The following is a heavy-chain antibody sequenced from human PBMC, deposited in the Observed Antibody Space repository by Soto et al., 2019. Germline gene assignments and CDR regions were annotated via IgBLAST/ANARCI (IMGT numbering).Heavy chain of an antibody. CDR2: IIPIFGTP. Sequence: SVKVSCKASGGTFSSHVFNWVRQAPGQGLEWMGGIIPIFGTPIYAQKFQGRVTMTEDTSTDTAYMELSSLRAEDTAVYYSATREFYFGGDCYPRDAFDIWGQGTMVTVSS. CDR3: ATREFYFGGDCYPRDAFDI. J-gene: IGHJ3*02. CDR1: GGTFSSHV. V-gene: IGHV1-69*06. D-gene: IGHD2-21*02.